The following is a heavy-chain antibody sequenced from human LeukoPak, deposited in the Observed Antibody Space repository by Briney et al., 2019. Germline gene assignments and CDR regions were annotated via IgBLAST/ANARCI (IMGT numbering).Heavy chain of an antibody. CDR3: ARGPELGPALPADWFDP. D-gene: IGHD2-2*01. CDR1: GYTFTSYD. V-gene: IGHV1-2*02. J-gene: IGHJ5*02. Sequence: ASVKVSCKASGYTFTSYDINWVRQAPGQGLEWMGWINPNSGGTNYAQKFQGRVTMTRDTSISTAYMELSRLRSDDTAVYYCARGPELGPALPADWFDPWGQGTLVTVSS. CDR2: INPNSGGT.